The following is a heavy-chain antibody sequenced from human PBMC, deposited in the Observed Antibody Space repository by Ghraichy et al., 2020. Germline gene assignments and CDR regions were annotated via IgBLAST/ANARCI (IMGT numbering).Heavy chain of an antibody. CDR3: AREVNVVTDSDAFDI. CDR2: VYYDGTS. Sequence: SLNISCTVSGGSISSANHFWGWVRQPPGKGLEWIGFVYYDGTSYYNPSLRSRSTISIDTSKNQFSLRLYSVTSADTARYFCAREVNVVTDSDAFDIWGRGTLVTVSS. D-gene: IGHD2-21*02. CDR1: GGSISSANHF. V-gene: IGHV4-30-4*01. J-gene: IGHJ3*02.